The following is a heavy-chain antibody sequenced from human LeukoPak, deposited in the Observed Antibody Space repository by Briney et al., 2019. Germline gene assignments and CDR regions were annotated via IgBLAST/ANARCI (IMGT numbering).Heavy chain of an antibody. J-gene: IGHJ4*02. CDR2: ISSSSSYI. CDR3: ARGPYSSSWCVDY. Sequence: GGSLLLFCSASGFTFSCYSMNWVRQAPGKGLEWVSSISSSSSYIYYADSVKGRFTISRDNAKNSLYLQMNSLRAEDTAVYYCARGPYSSSWCVDYWGQGTLVTVSS. D-gene: IGHD6-13*01. CDR1: GFTFSCYS. V-gene: IGHV3-21*01.